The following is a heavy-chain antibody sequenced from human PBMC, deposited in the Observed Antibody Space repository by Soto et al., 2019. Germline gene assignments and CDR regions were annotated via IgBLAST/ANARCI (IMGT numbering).Heavy chain of an antibody. CDR1: GFTFSSYA. CDR2: ISGSGGST. J-gene: IGHJ4*02. CDR3: ARYLSPYRD. V-gene: IGHV3-23*01. D-gene: IGHD2-2*02. Sequence: EVQLLESGGGLVQPGGSLRLSCAASGFTFSSYAMRWVRQAPGKGLEWVSAISGSGGSTYYADSVKGRFTISRDNSKKTMYLQMNSLRAEYTAVYYCARYLSPYRDWGQGTLVTVSS.